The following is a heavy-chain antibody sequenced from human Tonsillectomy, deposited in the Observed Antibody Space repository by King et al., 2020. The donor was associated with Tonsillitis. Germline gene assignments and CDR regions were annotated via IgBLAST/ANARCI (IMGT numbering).Heavy chain of an antibody. V-gene: IGHV3-7*03. J-gene: IGHJ4*02. CDR1: GFTFSTYC. CDR3: ASGNYFAF. Sequence: EEKRGEEGGGMVQPGGSLRLSCAASGFTFSTYCMSWVRQAPGKGLEWVADIKQDGSEKYYVDSVKGRATISRDNAKNSLYLQRNSLRAEDTAVYYCASGNYFAFWGQGTLVTVSS. CDR2: IKQDGSEK.